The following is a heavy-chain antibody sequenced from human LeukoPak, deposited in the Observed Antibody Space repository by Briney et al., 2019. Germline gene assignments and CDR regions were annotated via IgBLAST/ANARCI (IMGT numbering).Heavy chain of an antibody. CDR2: INPNSDDT. Sequence: ASVKLSCKASGYTFTGYYMHWVRQAPGQGLEYMGWINPNSDDTNHAQNFQGRVTLTRDTSISTAYMELSSLRSDDSALYYCAGEYCSGGTCRQGFDYWGQGTLVTVSS. D-gene: IGHD2-15*01. J-gene: IGHJ4*02. CDR1: GYTFTGYY. V-gene: IGHV1-2*02. CDR3: AGEYCSGGTCRQGFDY.